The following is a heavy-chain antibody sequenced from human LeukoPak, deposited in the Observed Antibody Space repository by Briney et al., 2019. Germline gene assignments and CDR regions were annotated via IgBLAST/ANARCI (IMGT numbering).Heavy chain of an antibody. D-gene: IGHD3-16*01. CDR3: ARARGGAPNDY. J-gene: IGHJ4*02. Sequence: GASVKVSCKASRYTFTGYYMHWVRQSPGQGPEWMGWINPKSGGTNYAHNFQGRVTMTRDTSISTAYMELSGLRYDDTAVYYCARARGGAPNDYWGQGTLVTVSS. CDR1: RYTFTGYY. CDR2: INPKSGGT. V-gene: IGHV1-2*02.